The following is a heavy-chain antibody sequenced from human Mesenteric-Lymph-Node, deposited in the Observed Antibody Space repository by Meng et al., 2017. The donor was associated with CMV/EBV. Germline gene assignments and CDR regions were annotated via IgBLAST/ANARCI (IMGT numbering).Heavy chain of an antibody. CDR1: GYTFTGYY. Sequence: ASVKVSCKASGYTFTGYYMHWVRQAPGQGLEWMGWINPKSGGTNYAQKFQGRVTMTRDTSISTAYMEVTRLRSDDTAIFYCTRGLGVAAAEPTRWFDPWGQGTLVTVSS. D-gene: IGHD6-13*01. J-gene: IGHJ5*02. V-gene: IGHV1-2*02. CDR2: INPKSGGT. CDR3: TRGLGVAAAEPTRWFDP.